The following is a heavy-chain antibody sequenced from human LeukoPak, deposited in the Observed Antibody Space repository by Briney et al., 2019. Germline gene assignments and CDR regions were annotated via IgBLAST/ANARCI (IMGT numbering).Heavy chain of an antibody. CDR1: GYTFTTYA. CDR3: ARDSSTFRYYYDSSGYYYY. V-gene: IGHV1-3*01. Sequence: ASVKVSCKASGYTFTTYAMHWVRQAPGQRLEWMGWINVGNGNTKYSQKFQGRVTITRDTSASTAYMELSSLRSEDTAVYYCARDSSTFRYYYDSSGYYYYWGQGTLVTVSS. CDR2: INVGNGNT. D-gene: IGHD3-22*01. J-gene: IGHJ4*02.